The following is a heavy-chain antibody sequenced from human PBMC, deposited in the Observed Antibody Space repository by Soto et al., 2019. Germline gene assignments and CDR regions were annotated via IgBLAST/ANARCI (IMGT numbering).Heavy chain of an antibody. V-gene: IGHV3-30*18. Sequence: QVQLVESGGGVVQPGRSLRLSCAASGFTFSRYGMHWVRQAPGEGLEWVSLTSYDGSDAWYADSVKGRFTISRDNSKNTLYLQMNSLRAEDTAVYYCAKGYEISPPIASGWYFNYYYGMDVWGQGTTVTVSS. CDR1: GFTFSRYG. D-gene: IGHD6-19*01. CDR2: TSYDGSDA. CDR3: AKGYEISPPIASGWYFNYYYGMDV. J-gene: IGHJ6*02.